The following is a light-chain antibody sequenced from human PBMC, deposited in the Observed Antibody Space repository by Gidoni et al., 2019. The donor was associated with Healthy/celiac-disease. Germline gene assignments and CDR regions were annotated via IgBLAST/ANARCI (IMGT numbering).Light chain of an antibody. CDR2: DAS. V-gene: IGKV3-11*01. CDR3: QQRSNWPPGT. J-gene: IGKJ1*01. Sequence: STQPSATLSLSPWERATLSCRASQSVTSDLAWYQQKPGQAPRLLIYDASNRATGIPARFSGSGSGTDFTLTISSLEPEDFAVYYCQQRSNWPPGTFXQXTKVEIK. CDR1: QSVTSD.